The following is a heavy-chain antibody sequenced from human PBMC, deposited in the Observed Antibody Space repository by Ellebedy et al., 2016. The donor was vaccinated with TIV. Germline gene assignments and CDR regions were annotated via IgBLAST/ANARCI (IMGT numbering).Heavy chain of an antibody. V-gene: IGHV3-43*01. J-gene: IGHJ3*02. CDR1: GFTFDDYT. CDR2: ISWDGGST. Sequence: GESLKISXAASGFTFDDYTMHWVRQAPGKGLEWVSLISWDGGSTYYADSVKGRFTISRDNSKNSLYLQMNSLRAEDTAVYYCARDPQDWNAFDIWGQGTMVTVSS. D-gene: IGHD1-1*01. CDR3: ARDPQDWNAFDI.